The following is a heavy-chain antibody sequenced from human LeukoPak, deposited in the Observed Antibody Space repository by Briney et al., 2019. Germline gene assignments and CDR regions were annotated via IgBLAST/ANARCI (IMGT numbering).Heavy chain of an antibody. CDR3: ARDRDTAMVKESWFDP. V-gene: IGHV1-69*04. Sequence: ASVKVSSKASGGTFSSYAISWVRQAPGPGLEWMGRIIPILGIANYAQKFQGRVTITADKSTSTAYMELSSLRSEDTAVYYCARDRDTAMVKESWFDPWGQGTLVTVSS. CDR2: IIPILGIA. D-gene: IGHD5-18*01. J-gene: IGHJ5*02. CDR1: GGTFSSYA.